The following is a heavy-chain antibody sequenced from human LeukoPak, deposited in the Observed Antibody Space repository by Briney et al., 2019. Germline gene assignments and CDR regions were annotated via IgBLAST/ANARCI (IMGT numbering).Heavy chain of an antibody. CDR2: INHSGST. V-gene: IGHV4-34*01. CDR3: VTLIEYFDY. Sequence: PSETLSLTCAVYGGSFSGYYWSWIRQPPGKGLEWIGEINHSGSTYYNPSLKSRVTISLDTSKNQFSLKLSSVTAADTAIYYCVTLIEYFDYWGQGTLVTVSS. J-gene: IGHJ4*02. CDR1: GGSFSGYY. D-gene: IGHD3-22*01.